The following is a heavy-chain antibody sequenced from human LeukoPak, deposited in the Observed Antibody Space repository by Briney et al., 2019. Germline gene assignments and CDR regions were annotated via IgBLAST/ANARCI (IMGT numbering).Heavy chain of an antibody. V-gene: IGHV3-21*01. Sequence: GGSLRLSCAASGFTFSSYSMNWVRQAPGKGLEWVSSISSSSSYIYYADSVKGRFTISRDNAKNSLYLQMNSLRAEDTAVYYCARENLAYCGGDCSTLRYSLWFDPWGQGTLVTVSS. D-gene: IGHD2-21*02. CDR3: ARENLAYCGGDCSTLRYSLWFDP. CDR2: ISSSSSYI. J-gene: IGHJ5*02. CDR1: GFTFSSYS.